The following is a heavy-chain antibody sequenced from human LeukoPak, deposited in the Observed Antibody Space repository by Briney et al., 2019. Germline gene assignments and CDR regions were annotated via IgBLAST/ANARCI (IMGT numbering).Heavy chain of an antibody. CDR2: ITGSGDST. D-gene: IGHD3-3*01. V-gene: IGHV3-23*01. CDR3: ARDRAWNYFDY. CDR1: GFTFDTFA. Sequence: PGGSLRLSCAASGFTFDTFAMNWVRQAPGKGLEWVSVITGSGDSTNYADSVKARFTISRDNSKNTLYLQMDSLRAEDTAVYYCARDRAWNYFDYWGQGTLVTVSS. J-gene: IGHJ4*02.